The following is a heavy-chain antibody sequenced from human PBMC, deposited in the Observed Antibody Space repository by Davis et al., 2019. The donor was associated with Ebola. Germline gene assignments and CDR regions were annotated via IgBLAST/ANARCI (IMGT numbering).Heavy chain of an antibody. V-gene: IGHV3-9*01. D-gene: IGHD5-24*01. CDR2: ISWNSGSI. Sequence: SLKISCAASGFTFDDYAMHWVRQAPGKGLEWVSGISWNSGSICYADSVKGRFTISRDNAKNSLYLQMNSLRAEDTALYYCAKDPSSNLAYWYFDLWGRGTLVTVSS. CDR1: GFTFDDYA. J-gene: IGHJ2*01. CDR3: AKDPSSNLAYWYFDL.